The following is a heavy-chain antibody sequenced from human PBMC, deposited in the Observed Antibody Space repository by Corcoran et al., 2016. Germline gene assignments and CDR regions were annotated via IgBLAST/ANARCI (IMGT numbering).Heavy chain of an antibody. CDR1: GYSFTSYW. CDR3: ARPTSCSTTTCYFDY. Sequence: EVQLVQSGAEVKKPGKSLKISCKGSGYSFTSYWIGWVRQMPGKGLEWMGIIYPGDSDTRYSPSFQGQVTISADKSISTAYLQWSSLKASDTAMYYCARPTSCSTTTCYFDYWGQGTLVTVSS. D-gene: IGHD2-2*01. J-gene: IGHJ4*02. CDR2: IYPGDSDT. V-gene: IGHV5-51*01.